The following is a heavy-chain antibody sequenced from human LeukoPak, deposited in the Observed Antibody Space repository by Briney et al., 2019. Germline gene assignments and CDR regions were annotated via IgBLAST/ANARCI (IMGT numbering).Heavy chain of an antibody. V-gene: IGHV4-4*09. CDR1: GGSISSYY. CDR2: IYTSGST. CDR3: VRYRGGYMGDY. J-gene: IGHJ4*02. D-gene: IGHD5-12*01. Sequence: SETLSLTCTVSGGSISSYYWSWIRQPPGKGLEWIGYIYTSGSTNYNPSLKSRVTISVDTSKNQFSLKLSSVTAADTAVYYCVRYRGGYMGDYWGQGTLVTVSS.